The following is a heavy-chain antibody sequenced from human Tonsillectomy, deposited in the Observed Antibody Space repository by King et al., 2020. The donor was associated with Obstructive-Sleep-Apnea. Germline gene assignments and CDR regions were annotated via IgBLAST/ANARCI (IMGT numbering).Heavy chain of an antibody. J-gene: IGHJ4*02. V-gene: IGHV4-30-4*07. Sequence: QLQESGPGLVKPSQTLSLTCAVSGGSISSGGYSWSWIRQPPGKGLEWIGYIYYSGSTYYNPSLKSRVTISVDTSKNQFSLKLSSVTAADTAVYYCAAGDTAMVTPAYWGKGTLVTVSS. D-gene: IGHD5-18*01. CDR2: IYYSGST. CDR3: AAGDTAMVTPAY. CDR1: GGSISSGGYS.